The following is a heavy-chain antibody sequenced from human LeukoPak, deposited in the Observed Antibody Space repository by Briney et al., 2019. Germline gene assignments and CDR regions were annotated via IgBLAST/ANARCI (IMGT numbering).Heavy chain of an antibody. Sequence: ASVKVSCXASGGTFSSYAISWVRQAPGQGLEWMGRIIPIFGTANYAQKFQGRVTITTDESTSTAYMELSSLRSEDTAVYYCARDGYSSGWYPEYFQHWGQGSLVTVSS. CDR2: IIPIFGTA. CDR3: ARDGYSSGWYPEYFQH. J-gene: IGHJ1*01. D-gene: IGHD6-19*01. CDR1: GGTFSSYA. V-gene: IGHV1-69*05.